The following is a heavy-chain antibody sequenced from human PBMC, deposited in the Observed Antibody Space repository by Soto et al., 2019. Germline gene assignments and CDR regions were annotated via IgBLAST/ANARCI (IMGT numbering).Heavy chain of an antibody. CDR3: ARTSGGNFGIIIAGSNWFDP. J-gene: IGHJ5*02. Sequence: ASVKVSCKAPGDTFTSYYLNWVRQAPGQGLEWMGVINPHGGSTKYAQKFQGRDTMTRDTSRSTVYMELRSLRSDDTAIYYCARTSGGNFGIIIAGSNWFDPWGQGTLVTVSS. D-gene: IGHD3-3*01. CDR2: INPHGGST. V-gene: IGHV1-46*01. CDR1: GDTFTSYY.